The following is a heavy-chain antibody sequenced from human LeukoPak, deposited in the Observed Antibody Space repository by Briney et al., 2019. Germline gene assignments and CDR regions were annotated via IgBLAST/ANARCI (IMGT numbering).Heavy chain of an antibody. CDR1: GYTFTDYA. CDR3: VRPLTEPSSGWYYFDY. Sequence: ASVKVSCKAAGYTFTDYAISWVRQAAGQGLEWMGWINAYNGDTYYAQKFQDRVTMTTDTSTTTAYIELRSLTSDDTAVYYCVRPLTEPSSGWYYFDYWGQGTLVTVSS. J-gene: IGHJ4*02. CDR2: INAYNGDT. D-gene: IGHD6-19*01. V-gene: IGHV1-18*01.